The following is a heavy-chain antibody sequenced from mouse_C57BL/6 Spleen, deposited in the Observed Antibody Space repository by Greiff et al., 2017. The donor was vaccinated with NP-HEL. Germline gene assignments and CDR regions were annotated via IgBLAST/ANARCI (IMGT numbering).Heavy chain of an antibody. CDR1: GYTFTSYW. D-gene: IGHD1-1*01. J-gene: IGHJ1*03. CDR3: ARYYGSSYRYFDV. V-gene: IGHV1-52*01. Sequence: QVQLQQPGAELVRPGSSVKLSCKASGYTFTSYWMHWVKQRPIQGLEWIGNIDPSDSETHYNQKFKDKATLTVDKSSSTAYMQLSSLTSEDSAVYFCARYYGSSYRYFDVWGTGTTVTVSS. CDR2: IDPSDSET.